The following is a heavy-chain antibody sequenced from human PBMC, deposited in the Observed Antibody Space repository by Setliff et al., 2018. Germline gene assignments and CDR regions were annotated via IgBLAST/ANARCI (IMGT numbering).Heavy chain of an antibody. V-gene: IGHV4-59*11. D-gene: IGHD5-18*01. CDR1: GGSLTQRY. CDR3: ARDRTAYKYGMGV. CDR2: VYYNGNT. J-gene: IGHJ6*02. Sequence: PSETLSLTCTLSGGSLTQRYWSWVRQPPGKGLEWIGYVYYNGNTNYSPSLKSRVTISADTSKSQVSLKLTSATAADTAVYYCARDRTAYKYGMGVWGQGTTVTVSS.